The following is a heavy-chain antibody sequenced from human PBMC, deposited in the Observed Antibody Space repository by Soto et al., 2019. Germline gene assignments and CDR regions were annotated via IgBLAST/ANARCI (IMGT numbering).Heavy chain of an antibody. J-gene: IGHJ3*01. V-gene: IGHV3-53*01. D-gene: IGHD3-22*01. CDR3: ATRPLLPGAP. Sequence: EVQLVESGGGLIQPGGSLRLSCAASGFTFSSNDMNWVRQAPGKGLEWVSLIYSGGSTYYADSVKGGFTISRDNSKNTLYLQMSSLGAEDTAVYYCATRPLLPGAPWGQGTMVTVSS. CDR2: IYSGGST. CDR1: GFTFSSND.